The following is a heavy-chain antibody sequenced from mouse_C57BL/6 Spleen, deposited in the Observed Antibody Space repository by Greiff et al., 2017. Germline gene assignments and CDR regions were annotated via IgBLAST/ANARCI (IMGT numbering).Heavy chain of an antibody. D-gene: IGHD4-1*01. CDR3: AANWDVGWYFDV. V-gene: IGHV1-82*01. CDR1: GYAFSSSW. CDR2: IYPGDGDT. Sequence: QVQLQQSGPELVKPGASVKISCKASGYAFSSSWMNWVKQRPGKGLEWIGRIYPGDGDTNYNGKFKGKATLTAHKSSSTAYMQLSSLTSEDSAVYFCAANWDVGWYFDVWGTGTTVTVSS. J-gene: IGHJ1*03.